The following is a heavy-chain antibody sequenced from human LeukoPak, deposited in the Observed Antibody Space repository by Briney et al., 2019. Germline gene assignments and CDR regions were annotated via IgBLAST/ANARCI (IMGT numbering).Heavy chain of an antibody. J-gene: IGHJ4*02. Sequence: SETLSLTCTVSGGSISSGGYYWSWIRQHPGKGLEWIGYIYYSGSTYYNPSLKSRVTISVDTSKNQFSLKLSSVTAADTAVYYCARATSRSGSYGSDYWGQGTLVTVSS. D-gene: IGHD3-10*01. V-gene: IGHV4-31*03. CDR2: IYYSGST. CDR3: ARATSRSGSYGSDY. CDR1: GGSISSGGYY.